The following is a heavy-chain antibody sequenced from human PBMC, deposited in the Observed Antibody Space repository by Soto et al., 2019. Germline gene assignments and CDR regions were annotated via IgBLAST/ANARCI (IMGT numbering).Heavy chain of an antibody. Sequence: PSETLSLTCTVSGGSISSSSYYWGWIRQPPGKGLEWIGSIYYSGSTYYNPSLKSRVTISVDTSKNQFSLKLSSVTAADTAVYYCASHIVVVPAATNWFDPWGQGTLVTVSS. J-gene: IGHJ5*02. V-gene: IGHV4-39*01. CDR2: IYYSGST. CDR1: GGSISSSSYY. CDR3: ASHIVVVPAATNWFDP. D-gene: IGHD2-2*01.